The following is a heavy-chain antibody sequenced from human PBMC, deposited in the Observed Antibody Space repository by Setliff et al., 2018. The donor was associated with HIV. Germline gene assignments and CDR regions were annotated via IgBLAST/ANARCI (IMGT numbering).Heavy chain of an antibody. J-gene: IGHJ6*03. D-gene: IGHD1-26*01. CDR2: IIPIFGTA. CDR3: ARAHSGSYYYYYYMDV. Sequence: SVKVSCKAFGGTFSSYAISWVRQAPGQGPEWMGGIIPIFGTANYAQKFQGRVTITADESTSTAYMELSSLRSEDTAVYYCARAHSGSYYYYYYMDVWGKGTTVTAP. CDR1: GGTFSSYA. V-gene: IGHV1-69*13.